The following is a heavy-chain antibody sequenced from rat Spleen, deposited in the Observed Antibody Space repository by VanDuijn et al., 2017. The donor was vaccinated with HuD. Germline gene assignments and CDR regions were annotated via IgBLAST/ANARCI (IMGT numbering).Heavy chain of an antibody. D-gene: IGHD4-3*01. V-gene: IGHV1-57*01. Sequence: QVQLQQSGAELAKPGSSVKISCKASGYTFTSYDINWIKQTTGQGLEYIGYINTGSGGIYYNEKFKGKATLTVDKSSSTAFMQLSSLTPEDTAVYYCAKFGVRDYWGQGVMVTVSS. CDR3: AKFGVRDY. CDR2: INTGSGGI. CDR1: GYTFTSYD. J-gene: IGHJ2*01.